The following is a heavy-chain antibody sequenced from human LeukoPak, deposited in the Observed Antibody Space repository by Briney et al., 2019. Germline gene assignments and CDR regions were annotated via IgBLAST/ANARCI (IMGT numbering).Heavy chain of an antibody. CDR1: GFTFSSYA. CDR3: ARRAGAYSHPYDY. Sequence: GGPLRLSCAASGFTFSSYAMAWVRQAPGKGLEWVSFIYSDNTHYSDSVKGRFTISRDNSKNTLYLQMNSLRAEDTAVYYCARRAGAYSHPYDYWGQGTLVTVSS. J-gene: IGHJ4*02. D-gene: IGHD4/OR15-4a*01. V-gene: IGHV3-53*01. CDR2: IYSDNT.